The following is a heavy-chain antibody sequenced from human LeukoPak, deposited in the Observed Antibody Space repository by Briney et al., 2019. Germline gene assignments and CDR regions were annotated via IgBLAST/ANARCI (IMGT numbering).Heavy chain of an antibody. Sequence: GGSLRLSCAASGFTFSSYSMNWVRQAPGKGLEWVSTISSSSTYIYYADSVKGRFTISRDNAKNSLYLQMNSLRAEDTAVYYCARRIGSRDGYNWDCWGQGTPVTVSS. J-gene: IGHJ4*02. CDR1: GFTFSSYS. V-gene: IGHV3-21*01. D-gene: IGHD5-24*01. CDR2: ISSSSTYI. CDR3: ARRIGSRDGYNWDC.